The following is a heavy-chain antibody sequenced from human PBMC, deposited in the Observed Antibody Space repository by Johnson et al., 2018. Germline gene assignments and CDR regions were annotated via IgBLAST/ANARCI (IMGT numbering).Heavy chain of an antibody. CDR2: ISSSSNTI. CDR1: GFTFSSYS. D-gene: IGHD1-26*01. Sequence: VQLVESGGGLGQPGGSLRLSCVVSGFTFSSYSMNWVRQAPGKGLEWISYISSSSNTIYYADSVKGRFIISRDNAKNSLYLQMNSLRAEDTAVYYCARDRGIVGATTLLLSYYMDVWGKGTTVTVSS. CDR3: ARDRGIVGATTLLLSYYMDV. J-gene: IGHJ6*03. V-gene: IGHV3-48*01.